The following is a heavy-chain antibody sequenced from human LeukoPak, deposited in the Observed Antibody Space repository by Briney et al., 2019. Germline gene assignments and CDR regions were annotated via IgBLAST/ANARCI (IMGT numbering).Heavy chain of an antibody. CDR3: ARLRRELWGLSFDD. CDR1: GFAVSNNY. D-gene: IGHD1-7*01. Sequence: TGGSLRLSCAASGFAVSNNYMSWVRQAPGKGLEWVSVINSDGSPYYADSVKGRFTSSRDNSKNTLYLQMNSLRAEDTAEYYGARLRRELWGLSFDDWGQGTRVTVSS. J-gene: IGHJ4*02. CDR2: INSDGSP. V-gene: IGHV3-66*04.